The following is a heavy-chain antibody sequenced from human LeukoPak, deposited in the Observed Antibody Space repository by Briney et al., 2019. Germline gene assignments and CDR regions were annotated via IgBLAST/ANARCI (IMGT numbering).Heavy chain of an antibody. CDR3: ARGPYSSNHFDY. V-gene: IGHV4-39*01. D-gene: IGHD6-13*01. J-gene: IGHJ4*02. CDR1: GGSISSSSYY. CDR2: IYYSRST. Sequence: SETLSLTCTVSGGSISSSSYYWGWIRQPPGKGLEWIGSIYYSRSTYYNPSLKSRVTISVDTSKNQFSLKLSSVTAADTAVYYCARGPYSSNHFDYWGQGTLVTVSS.